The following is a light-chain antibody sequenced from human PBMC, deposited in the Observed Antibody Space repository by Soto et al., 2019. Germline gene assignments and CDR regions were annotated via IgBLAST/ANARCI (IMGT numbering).Light chain of an antibody. CDR2: AAS. CDR3: QQSGSSPWT. J-gene: IGKJ1*01. Sequence: DIQMTQSPSSLSASVGDRVPVTCRASQSVSTYLNWYQQKPGKAPKLLIYAASILQSGVPSRFSGSGSGTEFTLTISKLEPEDFAVYYCQQSGSSPWTFGQGTKVDIK. CDR1: QSVSTY. V-gene: IGKV1-39*01.